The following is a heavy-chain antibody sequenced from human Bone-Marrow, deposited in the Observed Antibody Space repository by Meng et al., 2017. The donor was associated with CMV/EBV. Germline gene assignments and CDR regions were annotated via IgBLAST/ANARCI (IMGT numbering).Heavy chain of an antibody. CDR1: GFSLHTSGVG. V-gene: IGHV2-5*01. Sequence: SGFSLHTSGVGVGWFRQRPGRALVWLALISWNDDKRYSQSLMSRLTDNKETSKNQVVHTMTNMDPVDKATENCALRREDSGYGPWFDPWGQGTLVTVSS. CDR3: ALRREDSGYGPWFDP. CDR2: ISWNDDK. D-gene: IGHD5-12*01. J-gene: IGHJ5*02.